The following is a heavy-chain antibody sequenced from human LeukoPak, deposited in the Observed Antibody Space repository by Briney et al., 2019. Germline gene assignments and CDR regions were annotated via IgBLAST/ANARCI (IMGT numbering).Heavy chain of an antibody. CDR2: IGIDSGNT. CDR3: ARDYKYAFDN. D-gene: IGHD5-24*01. V-gene: IGHV3-48*01. J-gene: IGHJ4*02. CDR1: GFTFSDYS. Sequence: GGSLRLPCAASGFTFSDYSMNWVRQAPGKGLELISYIGIDSGNTNYADSVKGRFTISGDKAKNSLYLQMNSLRVEDTAVYYCARDYKYAFDNWGQGTLVTVSS.